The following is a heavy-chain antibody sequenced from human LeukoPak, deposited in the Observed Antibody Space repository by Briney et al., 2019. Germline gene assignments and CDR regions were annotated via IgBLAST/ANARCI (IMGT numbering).Heavy chain of an antibody. Sequence: SETLSLTCTVSGGSISSYYWSWIRQPPGKGLEWIGYIYYSGSTNYNPSLKSRVTISVDTSKNQFSLKLSPVTAADTAVYYCARGRDSAGLRRNWFDPWGQGTLVTVSS. CDR1: GGSISSYY. D-gene: IGHD3-16*01. J-gene: IGHJ5*02. V-gene: IGHV4-59*01. CDR2: IYYSGST. CDR3: ARGRDSAGLRRNWFDP.